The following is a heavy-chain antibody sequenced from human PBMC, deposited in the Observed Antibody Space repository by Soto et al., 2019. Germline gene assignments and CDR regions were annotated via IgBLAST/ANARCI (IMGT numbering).Heavy chain of an antibody. D-gene: IGHD4-4*01. CDR2: IHYSGST. Sequence: PSETLSLTCTVSGGCITGYYWSWIRQPPGKGPEWIGNIHYSGSTNYNPSLKSRVTISVDTSKNQFSLRLSSVTAAETAVYYCARHSYYSNPLRFDPWGQGTLVTVS. J-gene: IGHJ5*02. V-gene: IGHV4-59*08. CDR1: GGCITGYY. CDR3: ARHSYYSNPLRFDP.